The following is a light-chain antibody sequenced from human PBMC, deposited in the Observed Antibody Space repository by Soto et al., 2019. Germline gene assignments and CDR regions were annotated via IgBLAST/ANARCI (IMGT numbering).Light chain of an antibody. CDR3: QTWGTGIQV. CDR2: LNTAGSH. V-gene: IGLV4-69*01. Sequence: QSALTQSPSDSASLGASVNLTCTLSSGHSNYAIAWHQQQPEKGPRYLMKLNTAGSHSKGDGIPDRFSGSSSGAERHLTISSLQSEDEADYYCQTWGTGIQVFGGGTKLTVL. J-gene: IGLJ3*02. CDR1: SGHSNYA.